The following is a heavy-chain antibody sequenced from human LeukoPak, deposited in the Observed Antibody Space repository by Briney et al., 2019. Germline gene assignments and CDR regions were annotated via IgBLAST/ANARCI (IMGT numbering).Heavy chain of an antibody. CDR1: GFAFSSYS. CDR2: ISTSSNYI. V-gene: IGHV3-21*01. CDR3: ARDLSYMDV. Sequence: GGSLRLSCAASGFAFSSYSMNWVRQAPGKGLEWVSSISTSSNYIYYADSLKGRFTVSRDNAKNSMYLQMNSLRAEDTAVYYCARDLSYMDVWGKGTTVTVSS. J-gene: IGHJ6*03.